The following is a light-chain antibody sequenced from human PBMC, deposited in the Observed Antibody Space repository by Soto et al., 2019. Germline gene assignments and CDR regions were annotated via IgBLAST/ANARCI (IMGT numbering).Light chain of an antibody. Sequence: QSALTQPASVSGSPGQSITISCTGTSSDVGGYNYVSWYQQHPGKAPKLMIYEVSNRPSGVSNRFSGSKSGNTASLTISGXXXXDEXDYYCSSYTSSSTRVFGGGTKLTVL. CDR1: SSDVGGYNY. CDR3: SSYTSSSTRV. J-gene: IGLJ3*02. V-gene: IGLV2-14*01. CDR2: EVS.